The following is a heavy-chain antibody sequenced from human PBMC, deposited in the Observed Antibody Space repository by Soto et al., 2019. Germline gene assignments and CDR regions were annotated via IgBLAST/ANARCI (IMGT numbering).Heavy chain of an antibody. CDR1: GYSISIGSS. CDR3: GAEAGNNGFDT. Sequence: SETLSLTSAVSGYSISIGSSWGLIRQLTGKGLEWIGGSYHRGSACYNPTLNSRVTISVDTPKYEFSVKLRFVTAADTAVYYFGAEAGNNGFDTRGQGNLVTVAS. V-gene: IGHV4-38-2*01. CDR2: SYHRGSA. J-gene: IGHJ5*02. D-gene: IGHD6-13*01.